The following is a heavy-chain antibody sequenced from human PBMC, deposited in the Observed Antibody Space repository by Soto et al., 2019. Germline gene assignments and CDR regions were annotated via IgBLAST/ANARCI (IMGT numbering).Heavy chain of an antibody. D-gene: IGHD2-2*01. CDR2: IYYSGST. J-gene: IGHJ6*02. V-gene: IGHV4-59*08. CDR1: GGSISSYY. Sequence: SETLSLTCTVSGGSISSYYWSWIRQPPGKGLEWTGYIYYSGSTNYNPSLKSRVTISVDTSKNQFSLKLSSVTAADTAVYYCARHGGGYCSSTSCYAGGPRYYYGMDVWGQGTTVTVSS. CDR3: ARHGGGYCSSTSCYAGGPRYYYGMDV.